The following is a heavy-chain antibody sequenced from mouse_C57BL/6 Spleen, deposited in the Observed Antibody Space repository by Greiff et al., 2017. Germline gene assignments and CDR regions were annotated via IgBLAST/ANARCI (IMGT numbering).Heavy chain of an antibody. J-gene: IGHJ1*03. CDR2: INPSTGGT. Sequence: DVQLQESGPELVKPGASVKISCKASGYSFTGYYMHWVKQSSEKSLEWIGEINPSTGGTSYNQKFKGKATLTVDKSSSTAYMQLKSLTSEDSAVYYCARRGVNWYFDVWGTGTTVTVSS. CDR3: ARRGVNWYFDV. CDR1: GYSFTGYY. V-gene: IGHV1-43*01.